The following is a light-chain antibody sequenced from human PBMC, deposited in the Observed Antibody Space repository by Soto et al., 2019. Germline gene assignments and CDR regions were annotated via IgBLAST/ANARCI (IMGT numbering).Light chain of an antibody. CDR2: WAS. Sequence: DIVMTQSPDSLAVSLGERATINCKSSRSVLYSSNNKNYLAWYQQKPGQPPKLLIYWASTRESGVPDRFSGSGSGTDFSLTISSLQAEDVAIYYCQQHYSTPFTFGPGTKVEIK. CDR1: RSVLYSSNNKNY. V-gene: IGKV4-1*01. J-gene: IGKJ3*01. CDR3: QQHYSTPFT.